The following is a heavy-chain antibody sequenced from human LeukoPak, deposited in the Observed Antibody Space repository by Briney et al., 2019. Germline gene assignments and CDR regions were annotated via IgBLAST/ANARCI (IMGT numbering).Heavy chain of an antibody. CDR3: SRERYSYGPFDY. Sequence: GGSLRLSCTASGFTFGNFGMSWVRQAPGKGLQWVGFIRSKAYGGTTEYAASVKGRFTISRDDSTRTAYLQMNSLKTDDTGVYYCSRERYSYGPFDYWGQGTLVTVSS. D-gene: IGHD5-18*01. CDR2: IRSKAYGGTT. CDR1: GFTFGNFG. V-gene: IGHV3-49*04. J-gene: IGHJ4*02.